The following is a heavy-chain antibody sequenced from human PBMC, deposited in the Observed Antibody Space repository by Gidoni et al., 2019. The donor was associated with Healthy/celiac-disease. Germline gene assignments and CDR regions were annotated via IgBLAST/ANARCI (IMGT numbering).Heavy chain of an antibody. CDR2: IWYDGSNK. CDR3: ARDRDSSSSPDY. V-gene: IGHV3-33*01. CDR1: GFTFSSYG. D-gene: IGHD6-6*01. Sequence: QVQLVESGGGVVQPGRSLRLSCAASGFTFSSYGMHWVRQAPGKGLEWVAVIWYDGSNKYYADSVKGRFTISRDNSKNTLYLQMNSLRAEDTAVYYCARDRDSSSSPDYWGQGTLVTVSS. J-gene: IGHJ4*02.